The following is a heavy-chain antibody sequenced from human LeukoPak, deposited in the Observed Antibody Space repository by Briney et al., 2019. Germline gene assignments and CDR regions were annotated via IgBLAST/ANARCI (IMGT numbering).Heavy chain of an antibody. D-gene: IGHD5-12*01. V-gene: IGHV3-15*01. J-gene: IGHJ4*02. CDR2: IKSKTDGGTT. Sequence: GGSLRLSCAASGFTFSNAWMSWVRQAPGKGLEWVGRIKSKTDGGTTDYAAPVKGRFTISRGDSKNTLYLQMNSLKTEDTAVYYCTTGQVATTTYYWGQGTLVTVSS. CDR1: GFTFSNAW. CDR3: TTGQVATTTYY.